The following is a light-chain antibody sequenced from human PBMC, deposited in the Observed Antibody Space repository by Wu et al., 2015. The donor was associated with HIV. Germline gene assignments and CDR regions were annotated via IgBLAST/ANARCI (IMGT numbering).Light chain of an antibody. CDR2: AAS. CDR1: QNINNF. CDR3: QKYNTAPWT. V-gene: IGKV1-27*01. J-gene: IGKJ1*01. Sequence: DIQMTQSPSSLSASIGDRVTITCRASQNINNFLSWYQQKPGKAPELLISAASNLQSGAPSRFSGSGSGTEFTLTVSSLQPEDVATYYCQKYNTAPWTFGQGTKVEMK.